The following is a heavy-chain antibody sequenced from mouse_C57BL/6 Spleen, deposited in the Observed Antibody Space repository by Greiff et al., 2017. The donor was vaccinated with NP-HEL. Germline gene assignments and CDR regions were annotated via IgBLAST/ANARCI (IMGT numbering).Heavy chain of an antibody. D-gene: IGHD1-1*01. CDR2: IYPGDGDT. V-gene: IGHV1-82*01. J-gene: IGHJ1*03. Sequence: VQLQQSGPELVKPGASVKISCKASGYAFSSSWMNWVKQRPGKGLEWIGRIYPGDGDTNYNGKFKGKATLTADKSSSTAYMQLSSLTSEDSAVYFCARPLLLDWYFDVWGTGTTVTVSS. CDR3: ARPLLLDWYFDV. CDR1: GYAFSSSW.